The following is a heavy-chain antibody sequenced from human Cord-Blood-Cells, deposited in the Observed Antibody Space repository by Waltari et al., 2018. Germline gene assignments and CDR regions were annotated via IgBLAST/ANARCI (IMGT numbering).Heavy chain of an antibody. CDR1: GWSFSGYY. CDR2: INHSGST. J-gene: IGHJ3*02. D-gene: IGHD1-26*01. CDR3: ARSLVGATTAFDI. V-gene: IGHV4-34*01. Sequence: QVQLQQWGAGLLKPSATLSLTCAVYGWSFSGYYCSWIRQPPGKGLEWIGEINHSGSTNYNPSLKSRVTISVDTSKNQFSLKLSSVTAADTAVYYWARSLVGATTAFDIWGQGTMVTVSS.